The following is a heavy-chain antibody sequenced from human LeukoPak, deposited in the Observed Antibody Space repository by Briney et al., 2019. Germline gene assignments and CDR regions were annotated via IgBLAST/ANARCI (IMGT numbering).Heavy chain of an antibody. J-gene: IGHJ4*02. CDR3: ARVGGATRDWGYFDY. D-gene: IGHD1-26*01. V-gene: IGHV1-69*13. CDR1: GGTFSSYA. CDR2: IIPIFGTA. Sequence: GASVKVSCKASGGTFSSYAISWVRQAPGQGLEWMGGIIPIFGTANYAQKFQGRVTITADESTSTAYMELSSLRSEDTAVYYCARVGGATRDWGYFDYWGQETLVTVSS.